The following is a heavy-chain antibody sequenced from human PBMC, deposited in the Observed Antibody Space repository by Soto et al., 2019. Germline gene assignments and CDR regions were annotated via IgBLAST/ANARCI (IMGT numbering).Heavy chain of an antibody. V-gene: IGHV1-24*01. CDR3: AVYDILTGYSFDY. CDR1: GYTLTELS. CDR2: FDPEDGET. D-gene: IGHD3-9*01. J-gene: IGHJ4*02. Sequence: QVQLVQSGAEVKKPGASVKVSCKVSGYTLTELSMHWVRQAPGKGLEWMGGFDPEDGETIYAQKFQGRVTMTEHTSTDTAYMELSSLRSEDTAVYYCAVYDILTGYSFDYWGQGTLVTVSS.